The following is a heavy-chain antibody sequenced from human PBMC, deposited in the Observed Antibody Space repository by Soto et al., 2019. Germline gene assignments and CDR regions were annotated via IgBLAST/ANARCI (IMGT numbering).Heavy chain of an antibody. CDR2: ISWDGGST. CDR3: AKGGYGSGSYYNSPRDYYYYGMDV. Sequence: GGSLRLSCAASGFTFDDYTMHWVRQAPGKGLEWVSLISWDGGSTYYADSVKGRFTISRDNSKNSLYLQMNSLRTEDTALYYCAKGGYGSGSYYNSPRDYYYYGMDVWGQGTTVTVSS. J-gene: IGHJ6*02. CDR1: GFTFDDYT. V-gene: IGHV3-43*01. D-gene: IGHD3-10*01.